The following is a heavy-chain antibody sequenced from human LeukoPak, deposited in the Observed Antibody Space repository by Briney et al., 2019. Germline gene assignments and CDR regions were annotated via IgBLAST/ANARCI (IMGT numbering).Heavy chain of an antibody. V-gene: IGHV4-34*01. J-gene: IGHJ1*01. CDR1: GGSFSGYY. Sequence: SETLSLTCAVYGGSFSGYYWSWIRQPPGKGLEWIGEINHSGSTNYNPSLKSRVTISVDTSKNQFSPKLSSVTAADTAVYYCARAGSSSGYFQHWGQGTLVTVSS. D-gene: IGHD6-6*01. CDR3: ARAGSSSGYFQH. CDR2: INHSGST.